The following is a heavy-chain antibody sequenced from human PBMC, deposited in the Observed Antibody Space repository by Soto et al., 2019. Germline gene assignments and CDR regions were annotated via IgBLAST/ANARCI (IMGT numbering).Heavy chain of an antibody. CDR1: GGTFSSYA. CDR3: ARHPLEEWLFIHGAFDI. D-gene: IGHD3-3*01. Sequence: GASVKVSCKASGGTFSSYAISWVRQAPGQGLEWMGGIIPIFGTANYAQKFQGRVTITADESTSTAYMELSSLRSEDTAVYYCARHPLEEWLFIHGAFDIWGQGTMVTVSS. J-gene: IGHJ3*02. CDR2: IIPIFGTA. V-gene: IGHV1-69*13.